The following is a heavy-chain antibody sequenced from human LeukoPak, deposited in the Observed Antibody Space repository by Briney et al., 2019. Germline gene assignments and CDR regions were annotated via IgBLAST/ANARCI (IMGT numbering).Heavy chain of an antibody. D-gene: IGHD3-10*01. Sequence: ASVKVSCKASGYSFTTYHINWVRQASGQGLEWMGWMNPNSGDTGYAQKFQGRVTITRNTSTRTAYMEVSSQKSEDTAVYYCARAYYYGSGNYYFFDYWGQGTLVTVSS. CDR2: MNPNSGDT. J-gene: IGHJ4*02. CDR3: ARAYYYGSGNYYFFDY. CDR1: GYSFTTYH. V-gene: IGHV1-8*03.